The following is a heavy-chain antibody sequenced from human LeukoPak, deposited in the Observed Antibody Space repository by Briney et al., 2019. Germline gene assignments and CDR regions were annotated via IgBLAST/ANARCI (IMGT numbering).Heavy chain of an antibody. Sequence: SSETLSLTCTVSGGSISSGGYYWSWIRQHPGKGLEWIGVINHSGSTNYNPSLKSRVTISVDTSKNQFSLKLSSVTAADTAVYYCARRRTVDVWGKGTTVTVSS. CDR1: GGSISSGGYY. J-gene: IGHJ6*04. V-gene: IGHV4-39*07. CDR2: INHSGST. CDR3: ARRRTVDV.